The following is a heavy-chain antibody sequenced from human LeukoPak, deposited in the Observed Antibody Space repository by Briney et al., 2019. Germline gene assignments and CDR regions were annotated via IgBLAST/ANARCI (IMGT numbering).Heavy chain of an antibody. CDR2: IYHSGTT. D-gene: IGHD3-10*01. V-gene: IGHV4-38-2*02. Sequence: SETLSLTCTVSGYSISSGYYWGWIRQPPGKGLEWIGSIYHSGTTYYNPSLKSRVTISIDTSKNQFSLMLSSVTAADTAMYYCARAITILRRPFDYWGQGTLVTVSS. J-gene: IGHJ4*02. CDR3: ARAITILRRPFDY. CDR1: GYSISSGYY.